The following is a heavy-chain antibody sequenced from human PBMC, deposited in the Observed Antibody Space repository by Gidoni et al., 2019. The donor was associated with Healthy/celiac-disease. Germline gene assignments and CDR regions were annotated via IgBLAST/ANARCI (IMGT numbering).Heavy chain of an antibody. J-gene: IGHJ4*02. V-gene: IGHV3-48*03. Sequence: EVQLVESGGGLVQPGGSLRLSCAASGFTFSSYERNWVRQAPGKGLEWVSYISSSGSTIYYADSVKGRFTISRDNAKNSLYLQMNSLRAEDTAVYYCASALRYFDWLLDFDYWGQGTLVTVSS. CDR3: ASALRYFDWLLDFDY. D-gene: IGHD3-9*01. CDR1: GFTFSSYE. CDR2: ISSSGSTI.